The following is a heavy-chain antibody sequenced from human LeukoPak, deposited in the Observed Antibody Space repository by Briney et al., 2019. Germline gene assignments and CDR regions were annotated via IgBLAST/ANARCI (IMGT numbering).Heavy chain of an antibody. Sequence: GGSLRLSCAASGFTFSSYGMSWVRQAPGKGLEWVAHINQDGSEKYYVDSVKGRFTISRDNAKNSLYLQMNSLRAEDTAVYYCARAGLSGSYELDYWGQGTLVTVSS. CDR3: ARAGLSGSYELDY. CDR2: INQDGSEK. J-gene: IGHJ4*02. D-gene: IGHD1-26*01. CDR1: GFTFSSYG. V-gene: IGHV3-7*01.